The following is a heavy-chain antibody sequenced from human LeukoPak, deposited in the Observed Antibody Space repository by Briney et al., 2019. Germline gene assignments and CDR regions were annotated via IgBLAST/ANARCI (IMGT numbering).Heavy chain of an antibody. CDR2: IDWDDEK. V-gene: IGHV2-70*04. D-gene: IGHD3-22*01. Sequence: SGPTLLNPTQTLTLTCTFSGFSLSTTGMRVFWIRQPPGKALEWLARIDWDDEKLYSTSLKTRLTISKDTSKKQVVLTMTNMDPVDTATYYCARMRYFDGSGYYIDYWGQGTLVTVSS. CDR3: ARMRYFDGSGYYIDY. J-gene: IGHJ4*02. CDR1: GFSLSTTGMR.